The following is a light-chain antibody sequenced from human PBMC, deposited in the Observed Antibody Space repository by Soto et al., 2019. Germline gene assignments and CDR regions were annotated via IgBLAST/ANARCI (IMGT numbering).Light chain of an antibody. Sequence: SVLTQPPSSSGSPGQSVTISCTGTSSDVGAYNYVSWYQQHPGKAPKLLIYDVTKRPSGVPDRFSGSRSGNTASLTVSGLQADDEAEYYCCSNAGSHYYVFGTGTKLTVL. CDR1: SSDVGAYNY. V-gene: IGLV2-8*01. CDR3: CSNAGSHYYV. J-gene: IGLJ1*01. CDR2: DVT.